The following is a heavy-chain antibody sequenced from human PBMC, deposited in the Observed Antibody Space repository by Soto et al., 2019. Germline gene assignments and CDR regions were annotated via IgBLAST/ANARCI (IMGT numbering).Heavy chain of an antibody. CDR2: IIPSSGTT. V-gene: IGHV1-69*13. CDR1: GGTFSTYA. J-gene: IGHJ6*02. Sequence: SVKVSCKASGGTFSTYAVIWVRQAPGQGLEWMGGIIPSSGTTYYAQRFQGTVTLTADEPTSTTYMELSSVKPDDTAVYYCARGYCSGGNCYSGMDVWGQGTTVTVSS. D-gene: IGHD2-15*01. CDR3: ARGYCSGGNCYSGMDV.